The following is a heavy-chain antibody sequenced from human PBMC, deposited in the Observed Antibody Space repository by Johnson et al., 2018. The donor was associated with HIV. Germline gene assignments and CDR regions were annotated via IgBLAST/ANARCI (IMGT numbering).Heavy chain of an antibody. CDR2: IYSGGST. CDR3: ARSSGYYGTDAFDI. CDR1: GFSFSDYY. J-gene: IGHJ3*02. D-gene: IGHD3-22*01. V-gene: IGHV3-66*01. Sequence: VQLVESGGGLVNPGGSLRLSCAASGFSFSDYYMSWVRQAPGKGLEWVSVIYSGGSTYYADSVKGRFTISRDNSKNTLYLQMNSLRPEDTAVYYCARSSGYYGTDAFDIWGQGTMVTVSS.